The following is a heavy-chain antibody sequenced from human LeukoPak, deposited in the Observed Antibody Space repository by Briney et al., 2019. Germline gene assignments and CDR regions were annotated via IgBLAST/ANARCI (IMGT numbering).Heavy chain of an antibody. CDR3: ATLGRVGATFGYFDY. D-gene: IGHD1-26*01. CDR1: GYTLTELS. CDR2: FDPEDGET. J-gene: IGHJ4*02. V-gene: IGHV1-24*01. Sequence: ASVKVSCKVSGYTLTELSMHWVRQAPGKGLEWMGGFDPEDGETIHAQKFQGRVTMTEDTSTDTAYMELSSLRSEDTAVYYCATLGRVGATFGYFDYWGQGTLVTVSS.